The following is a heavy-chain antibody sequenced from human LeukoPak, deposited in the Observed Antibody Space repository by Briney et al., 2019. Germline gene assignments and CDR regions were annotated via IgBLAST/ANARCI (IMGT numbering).Heavy chain of an antibody. Sequence: SETLSLTCTVSGGSISSGDYYWRWIRQPPGKGLEWLGYITYSGSTNYNPSLKSQVTVSVDTSKNQFSLKLSSVTAADTAVYYCARHRGDGYNYDYWGQGTLVTVSS. V-gene: IGHV4-61*08. D-gene: IGHD5-24*01. J-gene: IGHJ4*02. CDR3: ARHRGDGYNYDY. CDR1: GGSISSGDYY. CDR2: ITYSGST.